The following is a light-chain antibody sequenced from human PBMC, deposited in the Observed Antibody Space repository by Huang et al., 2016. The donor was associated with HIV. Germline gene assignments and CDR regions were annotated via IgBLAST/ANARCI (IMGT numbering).Light chain of an antibody. V-gene: IGKV1-5*03. CDR2: KAS. Sequence: DIQMTQSPSTLSASVGDRVTITCRASQTISNWLGWYQQKPGKAPKFMIYKASNLESGGPSRFSGSGSGTEFTLTISSLQPDDFATYYCQQYNSYSPTFGQGTKLEIK. CDR1: QTISNW. CDR3: QQYNSYSPT. J-gene: IGKJ2*01.